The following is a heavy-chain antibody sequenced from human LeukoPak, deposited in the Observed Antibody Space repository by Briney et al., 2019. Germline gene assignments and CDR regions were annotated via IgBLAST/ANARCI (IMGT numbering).Heavy chain of an antibody. CDR1: GFTVSSNY. Sequence: GGPLRLSCAASGFTVSSNYMSWVRQAPGKGLEWVSVIYSGGSTYYADSVKGRFTISRDNSKNTLYLQMNSLRAEDTAVYYCARDLPASVAFDIWGQGTMVTVSS. CDR2: IYSGGST. J-gene: IGHJ3*02. CDR3: ARDLPASVAFDI. V-gene: IGHV3-53*01.